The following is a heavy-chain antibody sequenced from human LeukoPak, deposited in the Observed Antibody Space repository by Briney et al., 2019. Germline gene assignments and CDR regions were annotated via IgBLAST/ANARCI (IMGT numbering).Heavy chain of an antibody. Sequence: SGTLSLTWAVSGGSIGSSNWWSWVRQPPGKGLEWIGEIYHSGSTNYNPSLKSRVTISVDKSKNQFSLKLSSVTAADTAVYYCARSKGRSESQADYWGQGTRVTVSS. CDR1: GGSIGSSNW. J-gene: IGHJ4*02. V-gene: IGHV4-4*02. CDR2: IYHSGST. D-gene: IGHD2-15*01. CDR3: ARSKGRSESQADY.